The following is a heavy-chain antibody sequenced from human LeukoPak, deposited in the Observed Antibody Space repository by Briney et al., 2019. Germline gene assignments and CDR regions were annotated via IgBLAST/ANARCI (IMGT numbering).Heavy chain of an antibody. CDR2: ISGSGGST. D-gene: IGHD3-22*01. V-gene: IGHV3-23*01. Sequence: GGSLRLSCAASGFTFSSYAMSWVRQAPGKGLEWVSAISGSGGSTYYADSVKGRFTISRDNSKNTLYLQMNSLRAEDTAVYYCAKDGLARTYYYESSGQSGFDYWGQGTLVTVSS. CDR1: GFTFSSYA. CDR3: AKDGLARTYYYESSGQSGFDY. J-gene: IGHJ4*02.